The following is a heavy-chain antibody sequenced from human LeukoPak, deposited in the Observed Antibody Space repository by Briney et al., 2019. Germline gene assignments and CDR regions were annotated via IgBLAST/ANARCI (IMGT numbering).Heavy chain of an antibody. V-gene: IGHV4-4*09. CDR2: IYTSGST. Sequence: SETLSLTCTVSDGSISNYYWSWIRQPPGKGLEWIGYIYTSGSTNYNPSLKSRVTISVDTSKNQFSLKLSSVTAADTAVYYCARGPGYYYGSGSYYIPFDYWGQGTLVTVSS. J-gene: IGHJ4*02. D-gene: IGHD3-10*01. CDR3: ARGPGYYYGSGSYYIPFDY. CDR1: DGSISNYY.